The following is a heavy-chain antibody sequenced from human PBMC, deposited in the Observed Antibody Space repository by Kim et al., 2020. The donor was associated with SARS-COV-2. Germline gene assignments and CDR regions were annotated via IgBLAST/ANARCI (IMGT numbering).Heavy chain of an antibody. V-gene: IGHV3-7*03. CDR1: GFTFSSFW. CDR3: AVTPRSAAFDY. J-gene: IGHJ4*02. Sequence: GGSLRLSCAASGFTFSSFWMSWVRQAPGKGLEWVANIKEDGSENYYVGSVKGRFTISRDNAKNSLYLQMNSLRAEDTAVYYCAVTPRSAAFDYWGQGTLVNVSS. CDR2: IKEDGSEN. D-gene: IGHD2-15*01.